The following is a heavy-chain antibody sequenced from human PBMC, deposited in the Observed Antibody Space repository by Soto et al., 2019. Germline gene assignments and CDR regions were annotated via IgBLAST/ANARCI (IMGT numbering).Heavy chain of an antibody. Sequence: SETLSLTCTVSGDSISSSTYYWGWIRQSPGKGLEWIGNIYYSGSTYYNPSLTSRLTISVDTSKNQFSLKVSSVTAADTAVYYCARLKALGRSHITGRPPAGWFDPWGQGTLVTVSS. CDR1: GDSISSSTYY. CDR3: ARLKALGRSHITGRPPAGWFDP. D-gene: IGHD6-6*01. CDR2: IYYSGST. J-gene: IGHJ5*02. V-gene: IGHV4-39*01.